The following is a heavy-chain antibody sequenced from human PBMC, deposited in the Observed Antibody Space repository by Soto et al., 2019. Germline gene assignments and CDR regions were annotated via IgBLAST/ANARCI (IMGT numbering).Heavy chain of an antibody. D-gene: IGHD3-22*01. CDR3: ARVPYYYDSSGYSPDGGMDV. J-gene: IGHJ6*02. CDR1: SGSISSSNW. V-gene: IGHV4-4*02. CDR2: IYHSGST. Sequence: PSETLSLTCAVSSGSISSSNWWRWVRQPPGKGLEWIGEIYHSGSTNYNPSLKSRVTISVDKSKNQFSLKLSSVTAADTAVYYCARVPYYYDSSGYSPDGGMDVWGQGTTVTVSS.